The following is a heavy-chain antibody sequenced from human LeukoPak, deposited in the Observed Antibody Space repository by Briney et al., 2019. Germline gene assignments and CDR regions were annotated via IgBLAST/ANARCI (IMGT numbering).Heavy chain of an antibody. Sequence: PGGSLRLSCAASGFTFSSSRMTWVRQAPGKGLEWVANIKQDGSERNYVDSVKGRFTISRDNAKNSLYLQMNTLRDEDTAVYYCATGAGCGYWGQGTLVTVSS. J-gene: IGHJ4*02. V-gene: IGHV3-7*03. CDR1: GFTFSSSR. CDR2: IKQDGSER. CDR3: ATGAGCGY. D-gene: IGHD6-19*01.